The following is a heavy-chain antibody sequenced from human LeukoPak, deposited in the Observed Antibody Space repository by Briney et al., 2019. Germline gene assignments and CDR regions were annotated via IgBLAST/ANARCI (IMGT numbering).Heavy chain of an antibody. D-gene: IGHD1-26*01. CDR1: GYSFTSYW. CDR3: AGWVGATSRGLRY. CDR2: IYPGGSDT. V-gene: IGHV5-51*01. Sequence: PGESLKISCKGSGYSFTSYWIGWVRQMPGKGLEWMGIIYPGGSDTRYSPSFQGQVTISADKSIGTAYLQWSSLKASDTAMYYCAGWVGATSRGLRYWGQGTLVTVSS. J-gene: IGHJ4*02.